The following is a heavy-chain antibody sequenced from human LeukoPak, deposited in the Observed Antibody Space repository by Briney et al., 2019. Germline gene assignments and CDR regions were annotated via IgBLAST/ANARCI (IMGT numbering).Heavy chain of an antibody. V-gene: IGHV1-2*02. CDR3: ARDDRDYDFWSGRDY. CDR1: GYTFTGYY. Sequence: ASVKVSCKASGYTFTGYYMHWVRQAPGQGLEWMGWINPNSGGTNYAQKFQGRVTMTRDTSISTAYMELSRLRSDDTAVYYCARDDRDYDFWSGRDYWGQGTLVTVSS. CDR2: INPNSGGT. D-gene: IGHD3-3*01. J-gene: IGHJ4*02.